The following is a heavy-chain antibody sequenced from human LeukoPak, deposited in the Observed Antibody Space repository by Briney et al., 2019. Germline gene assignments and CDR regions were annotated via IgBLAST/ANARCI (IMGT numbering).Heavy chain of an antibody. CDR3: ARDFSAQVPVTIHDNWFDP. CDR2: IRQDGSEK. CDR1: GFTFRSYW. D-gene: IGHD2-2*01. Sequence: PGGSLRLSCAASGFTFRSYWMSWLRQAPGKGPEWVANIRQDGSEKYYMDSVKGRFTISRDNAKKSLYLQMNSLRADDTAMYYCARDFSAQVPVTIHDNWFDPWGQGTLVIASS. J-gene: IGHJ5*02. V-gene: IGHV3-7*01.